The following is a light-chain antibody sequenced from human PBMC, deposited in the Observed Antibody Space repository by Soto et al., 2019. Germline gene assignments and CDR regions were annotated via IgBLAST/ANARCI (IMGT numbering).Light chain of an antibody. CDR1: QSVSSNY. Sequence: EIVLTQSPGTLSLSPGERATLSCRASQSVSSNYLAWYQQKPGQAPRLLIYGASSRATGIPDRFSGSGSGTDFTLTISRLEPEDFAVYYCQQYGSSVYTFGQGTRLEI. J-gene: IGKJ5*01. V-gene: IGKV3-20*01. CDR2: GAS. CDR3: QQYGSSVYT.